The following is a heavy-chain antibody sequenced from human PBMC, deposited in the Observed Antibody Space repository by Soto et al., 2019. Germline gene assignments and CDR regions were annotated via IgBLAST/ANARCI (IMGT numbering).Heavy chain of an antibody. CDR3: ARSVGHGDYVGPDYYFDY. D-gene: IGHD4-17*01. J-gene: IGHJ4*02. Sequence: QVQLVESGGGVVQPGRSLRLSCAASGFTFSSYGMHWVRQAPGKGLEWVAVISYDGSNKYYADSVKGRFTISRDNSKNTLYLQMNSLRAEDTAVYYCARSVGHGDYVGPDYYFDYWGQGTLVTVSS. CDR1: GFTFSSYG. V-gene: IGHV3-30*03. CDR2: ISYDGSNK.